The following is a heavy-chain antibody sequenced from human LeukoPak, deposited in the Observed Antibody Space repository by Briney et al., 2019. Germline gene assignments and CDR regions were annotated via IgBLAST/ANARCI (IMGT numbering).Heavy chain of an antibody. CDR1: GFTFSNYW. V-gene: IGHV3-7*01. CDR2: IKQDESKR. CDR3: AREASLYCSGNDCYWAFDR. D-gene: IGHD2-2*01. J-gene: IGHJ5*02. Sequence: QPGGSLRLSCVASGFTFSNYWMSWVRQAPGKGLEWVANIKQDESKRYYADSVKGRFTISRDNAKNSLYLQINSLRAEDTAVYYCAREASLYCSGNDCYWAFDRWGQGTLVTVSS.